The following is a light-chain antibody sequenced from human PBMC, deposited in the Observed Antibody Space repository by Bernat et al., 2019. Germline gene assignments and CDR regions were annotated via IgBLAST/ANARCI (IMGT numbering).Light chain of an antibody. Sequence: DIVVTQSPVSLPVTPGEPASISCRSSQSLLHSNGYNYLDWYLQKPWQSPQLLIYLGSNRASGVPDRFSGSGSGTDFTLKISRVEAEDVGVYYCMQALQTPSFGQGTKVENK. V-gene: IGKV2-28*01. CDR3: MQALQTPS. CDR1: QSLLHSNGYNY. J-gene: IGKJ1*01. CDR2: LGS.